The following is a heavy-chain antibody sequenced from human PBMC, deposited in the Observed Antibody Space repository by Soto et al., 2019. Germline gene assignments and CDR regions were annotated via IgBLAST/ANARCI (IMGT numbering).Heavy chain of an antibody. CDR1: GFTFSSYG. Sequence: GGSLRLSCAASGFTFSSYGMHWVRQAPGKGLEWVAVIWYDGSNKYYADSVKGRFTISRDNSKNTLYLQMNSLRAEDTSVYYCARDGEAAAGTLAGGMDVWGQGTTVTVSS. V-gene: IGHV3-33*01. D-gene: IGHD6-13*01. J-gene: IGHJ6*02. CDR3: ARDGEAAAGTLAGGMDV. CDR2: IWYDGSNK.